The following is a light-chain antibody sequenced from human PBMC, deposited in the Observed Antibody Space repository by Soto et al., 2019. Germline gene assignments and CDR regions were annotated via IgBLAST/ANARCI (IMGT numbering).Light chain of an antibody. CDR3: QQYNSYSSWT. V-gene: IGKV1-5*01. CDR2: DAS. Sequence: DIQMTQSPSTLSSSVGVRVTITCRASQSLNSLLAWYQQKPGRAPKLLIYDASTLESGVPSRFGGSGSGTEFSLAISSLQTDDFATYYCQQYNSYSSWTFGQGTKVEIK. CDR1: QSLNSL. J-gene: IGKJ1*01.